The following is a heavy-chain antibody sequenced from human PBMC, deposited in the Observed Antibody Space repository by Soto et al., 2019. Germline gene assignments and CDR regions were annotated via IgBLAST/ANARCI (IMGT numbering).Heavy chain of an antibody. J-gene: IGHJ1*01. D-gene: IGHD2-15*01. V-gene: IGHV1-46*01. Sequence: ASVKVSCKASGYLFTAYSMHWVRLAPGQGLEWMGGVNPSGGSTKYAQNFQGRVTMTRDTSTTTIYMELSSLRSEDTAIYYCAREVNCSGGTCYSEYFHRWGQGTRVTVSS. CDR3: AREVNCSGGTCYSEYFHR. CDR1: GYLFTAYS. CDR2: VNPSGGST.